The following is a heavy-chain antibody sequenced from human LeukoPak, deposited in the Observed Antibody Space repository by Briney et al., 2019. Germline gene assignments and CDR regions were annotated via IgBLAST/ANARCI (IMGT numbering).Heavy chain of an antibody. CDR3: ARDQSGSGSYFFDY. CDR2: INSDGSRS. Sequence: GGSLRLSCAASGFTFSDWWMRWVRQVPGKGLVWVSQINSDGSRSTYADSVKGRFTISRDNAKNSLYLQMSSLRAEDTAVYYCARDQSGSGSYFFDYWGQGTLVTVSS. CDR1: GFTFSDWW. D-gene: IGHD1-26*01. J-gene: IGHJ4*02. V-gene: IGHV3-74*01.